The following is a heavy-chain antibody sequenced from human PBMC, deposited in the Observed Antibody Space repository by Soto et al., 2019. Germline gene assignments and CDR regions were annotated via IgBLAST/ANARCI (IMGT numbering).Heavy chain of an antibody. V-gene: IGHV6-1*01. Sequence: SQTLSLTCAISGDSVSSNSAAWNWIRQSPSRGLEWLGRTYYRSKWYNDYAVSVKSRITINPDTSKNQFSLQLNSVTPEDTAVYYCARTNSSGWYLDPYYYGMDVWGQGTTVTVSS. CDR2: TYYRSKWYN. J-gene: IGHJ6*02. D-gene: IGHD6-19*01. CDR1: GDSVSSNSAA. CDR3: ARTNSSGWYLDPYYYGMDV.